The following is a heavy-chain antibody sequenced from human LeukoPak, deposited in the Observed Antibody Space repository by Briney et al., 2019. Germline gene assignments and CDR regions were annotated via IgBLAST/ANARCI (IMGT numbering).Heavy chain of an antibody. CDR2: ISSSGSTI. J-gene: IGHJ6*02. Sequence: GGSLRLSCAASGFTFSDYYMSWIRQAPGKGLEWVSYISSSGSTIYYADSVKGRFTISRDNAKNSMYLQMNILRAEDTAVYYCARGYSSSWYGGRSPGGMDVWGQGTTVTVSS. CDR1: GFTFSDYY. D-gene: IGHD6-13*01. CDR3: ARGYSSSWYGGRSPGGMDV. V-gene: IGHV3-11*01.